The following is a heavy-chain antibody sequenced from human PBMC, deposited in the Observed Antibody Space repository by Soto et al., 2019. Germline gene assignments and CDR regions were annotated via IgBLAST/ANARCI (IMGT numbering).Heavy chain of an antibody. Sequence: QVQLVESGGGVVQPGRSLRLSCAASGFTFSSYGMHWVRHAPGKGLEWVAVISYDGSNKYYADSVKGRFIISRDNSKNSLYQQMNSLRAEDTAVYYCAKDRSSGKAATATMYYYYGMDVWGQGTTVIVSS. V-gene: IGHV3-30*18. CDR2: ISYDGSNK. J-gene: IGHJ6*02. CDR3: AKDRSSGKAATATMYYYYGMDV. CDR1: GFTFSSYG. D-gene: IGHD6-13*01.